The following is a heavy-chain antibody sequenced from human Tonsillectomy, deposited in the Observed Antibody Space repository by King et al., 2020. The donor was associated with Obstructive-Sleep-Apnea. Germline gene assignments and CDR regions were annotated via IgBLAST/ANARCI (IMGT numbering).Heavy chain of an antibody. J-gene: IGHJ4*02. CDR1: GFTFSSYS. D-gene: IGHD3-9*01. CDR2: ISSSSSYI. CDR3: LLPYYDILTDPQRTDY. V-gene: IGHV3-21*01. Sequence: QLVQSGGGLVKPGGSLRLSCAASGFTFSSYSMNWVRQAPGKGLEWVSSISSSSSYIYYADSVKGRFTISRDNAKNSLYLQMNSLRAEDTAVYYCLLPYYDILTDPQRTDYWGQGTLVTVSS.